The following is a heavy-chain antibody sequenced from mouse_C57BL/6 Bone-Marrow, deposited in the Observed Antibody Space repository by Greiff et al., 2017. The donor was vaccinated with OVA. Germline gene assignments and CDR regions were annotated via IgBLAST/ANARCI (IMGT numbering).Heavy chain of an antibody. Sequence: QVQLKQSGAELVRPGTSVKVSCKASGYAFTNYLIEWVKQRPGQGLAWIGVINPGSGGTNYNEKFKGKATLTADKSSSTAYMQLSSLTSEDSAVYFCARWGYPFAYWGQGTLVTVSA. J-gene: IGHJ3*01. V-gene: IGHV1-54*01. CDR1: GYAFTNYL. CDR3: ARWGYPFAY. CDR2: INPGSGGT. D-gene: IGHD2-2*01.